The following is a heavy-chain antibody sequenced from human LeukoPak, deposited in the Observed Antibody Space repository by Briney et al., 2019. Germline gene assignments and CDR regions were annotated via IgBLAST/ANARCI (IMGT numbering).Heavy chain of an antibody. CDR1: GFTFSTYG. Sequence: GGSLRLSCAASGFTFSTYGMHWVRQAPGKGLEWVTVISYDGSNKYYADSVKGRFTISRDNSKNTLFLQMNSLRAEDTAVYYCAKLPAPEGYDYGSIDYWGQGTLITVSS. CDR2: ISYDGSNK. J-gene: IGHJ4*01. V-gene: IGHV3-30*18. D-gene: IGHD5-18*01. CDR3: AKLPAPEGYDYGSIDY.